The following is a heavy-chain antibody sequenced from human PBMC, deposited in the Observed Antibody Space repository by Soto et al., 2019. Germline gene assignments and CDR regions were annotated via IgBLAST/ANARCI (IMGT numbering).Heavy chain of an antibody. D-gene: IGHD6-13*01. J-gene: IGHJ4*02. CDR3: ARALSSAAGLYFDY. V-gene: IGHV4-4*07. CDR2: IHATEST. Sequence: SETLSLTCTVCGDSISNYYWSWIRQPAGKGMEWIGRIHATESTNYNPSLKSRVTMSIDTSNNQFSLKLSSLTAADTAVYYCARALSSAAGLYFDYWGQGTLVTVSS. CDR1: GDSISNYY.